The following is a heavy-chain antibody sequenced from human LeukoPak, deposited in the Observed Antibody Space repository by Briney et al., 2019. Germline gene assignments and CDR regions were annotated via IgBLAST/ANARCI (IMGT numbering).Heavy chain of an antibody. Sequence: SQTLSLTCTVSGGSISSGDYYWSWIRQPPGKGLEWIGYIYHSGSAYYNPSLKSRVTISVDMSKNQFSLKLSSVTAADTAVYYCARAPGPFDYWGQGTLVTVSS. J-gene: IGHJ4*02. CDR3: ARAPGPFDY. CDR2: IYHSGSA. CDR1: GGSISSGDYY. V-gene: IGHV4-30-4*01.